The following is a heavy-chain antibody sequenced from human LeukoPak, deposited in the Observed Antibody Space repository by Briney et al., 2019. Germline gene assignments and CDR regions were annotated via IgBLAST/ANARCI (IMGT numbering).Heavy chain of an antibody. CDR2: FFHSGNN. V-gene: IGHV4-38-2*02. Sequence: SETLSLTCTVSGYSITSGYYWALIRQSPGKGLEWIGSFFHSGNNFYNPSSRSRVTISLGTSRNEFSLKLNSVTAADTAVYYCARRGYASGWHAYDSWGQGVLVAVSS. CDR1: GYSITSGYY. J-gene: IGHJ4*02. CDR3: ARRGYASGWHAYDS. D-gene: IGHD6-19*01.